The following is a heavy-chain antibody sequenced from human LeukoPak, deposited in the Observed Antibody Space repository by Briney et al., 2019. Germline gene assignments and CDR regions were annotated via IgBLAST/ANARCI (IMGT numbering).Heavy chain of an antibody. Sequence: GGSLRLSCGASGFTFSSCAMSWVRQAPGKGLEWVSAISGSGGITYYADSVKGRFTISRDNSKNTLYLQMNSLRAEDTAVYYCTKDDKGADFWSGYCFDYWGQGTLVPVSS. CDR3: TKDDKGADFWSGYCFDY. CDR1: GFTFSSCA. CDR2: ISGSGGIT. V-gene: IGHV3-23*01. D-gene: IGHD3-3*01. J-gene: IGHJ4*02.